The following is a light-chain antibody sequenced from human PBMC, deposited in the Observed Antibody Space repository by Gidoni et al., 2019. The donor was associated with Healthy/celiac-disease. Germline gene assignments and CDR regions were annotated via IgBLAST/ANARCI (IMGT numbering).Light chain of an antibody. CDR1: QSISSY. Sequence: DIQMTQSPSSLSASVGDRVTITCRASQSISSYLNWYQQKPGKAPKLLIYAASSLQSGVPSRFSGSGSGTDFTLTISSLQPEDFATYYCQQSYSTPCKFGQGTKVEIQ. V-gene: IGKV1-39*01. CDR2: AAS. J-gene: IGKJ1*01. CDR3: QQSYSTPCK.